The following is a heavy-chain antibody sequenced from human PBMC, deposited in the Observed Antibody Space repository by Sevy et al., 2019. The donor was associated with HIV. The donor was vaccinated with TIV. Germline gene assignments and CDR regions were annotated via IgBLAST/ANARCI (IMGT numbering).Heavy chain of an antibody. CDR3: APEAGYSTGWSPGNY. Sequence: GGSLRLACAASGFTFSSHAMHWVRRAPGKGLEWVALLSYDGVIKDYAESVKGRFTISRDNSKNTLYLQMNSLRADDTAVYYCAPEAGYSTGWSPGNYWGQGTLVTVSS. V-gene: IGHV3-30*14. CDR2: LSYDGVIK. J-gene: IGHJ4*02. CDR1: GFTFSSHA. D-gene: IGHD6-19*01.